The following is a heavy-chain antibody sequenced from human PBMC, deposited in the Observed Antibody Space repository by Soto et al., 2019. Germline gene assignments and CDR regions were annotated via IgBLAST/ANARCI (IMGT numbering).Heavy chain of an antibody. CDR3: ARESHGDYVCDH. CDR1: GFPFSSYG. V-gene: IGHV3-33*01. CDR2: IWYDGSNK. J-gene: IGHJ4*02. Sequence: QVQLVESGGGVVQPGRSLRLSCAASGFPFSSYGMHWVRQAPGKGLEWVAAIWYDGSNKYYADSVKGRFTISRDNSKSTLYLQLSSLRPEDTAVYYCARESHGDYVCDHWGQGTLVTVSS. D-gene: IGHD4-17*01.